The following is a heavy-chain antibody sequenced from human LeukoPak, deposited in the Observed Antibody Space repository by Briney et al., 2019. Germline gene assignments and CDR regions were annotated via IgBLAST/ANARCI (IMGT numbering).Heavy chain of an antibody. V-gene: IGHV4-39*01. Sequence: SETLSLTCTVSGGSISSSSYYWGWIRQPPGKGLEWIGSAYYSGSTYYNPSLKSRVTISVDTSKNQFSLKLTSVTAADTAVYSCARQHPGHCDYWGQGTLVSVSS. CDR1: GGSISSSSYY. CDR2: AYYSGST. J-gene: IGHJ4*02. CDR3: ARQHPGHCDY.